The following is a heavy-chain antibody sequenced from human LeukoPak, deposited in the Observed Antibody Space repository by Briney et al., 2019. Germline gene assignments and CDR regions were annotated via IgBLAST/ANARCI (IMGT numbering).Heavy chain of an antibody. CDR2: ISSSSSYI. D-gene: IGHD1-26*01. CDR1: GYTFSSYS. CDR3: ARDSGELSGEFDN. V-gene: IGHV3-21*01. Sequence: GGSLRLSCAASGYTFSSYSMNWVRQAPGKGLEWVSSISSSSSYIYYADSVKGRFTISRVNAKNSLYLQMNSLRAEDTAVYYCARDSGELSGEFDNWGQGTLVTVSA. J-gene: IGHJ5*02.